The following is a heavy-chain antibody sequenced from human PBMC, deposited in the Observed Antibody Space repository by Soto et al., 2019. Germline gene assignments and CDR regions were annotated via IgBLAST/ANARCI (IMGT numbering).Heavy chain of an antibody. J-gene: IGHJ3*02. D-gene: IGHD3-22*01. V-gene: IGHV3-33*01. CDR1: GFTFSSYG. CDR3: ARVRYGGHYYDSSGYRPYDAFGI. Sequence: GGSLRLSCAASGFTFSSYGMHWVRQAPGKGLEWVAVIWYDGSNKYYADSVKGRFTISRDNSKNTLYLQMNSLRAEDTAVYYCARVRYGGHYYDSSGYRPYDAFGIWGQGTMVTVSS. CDR2: IWYDGSNK.